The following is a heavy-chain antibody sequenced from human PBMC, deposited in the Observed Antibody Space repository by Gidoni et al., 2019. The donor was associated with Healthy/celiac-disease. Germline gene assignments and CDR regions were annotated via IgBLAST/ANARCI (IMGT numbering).Heavy chain of an antibody. D-gene: IGHD2-15*01. CDR2: IYYSGST. Sequence: QVQLQESGPGLVKPSETLSLTCTVSGGSISSYYWSWIRQPPGKGLEWIGYIYYSGSTNYNPSLKSRVTISVDTSKNQFSLKLSSVTAADTAVYYCARVRVERWELRYFDLWGRGTLVTVSS. J-gene: IGHJ2*01. V-gene: IGHV4-59*01. CDR1: GGSISSYY. CDR3: ARVRVERWELRYFDL.